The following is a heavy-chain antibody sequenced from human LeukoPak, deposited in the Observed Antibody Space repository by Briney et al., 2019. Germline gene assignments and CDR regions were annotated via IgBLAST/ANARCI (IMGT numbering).Heavy chain of an antibody. CDR3: ARTKNYSNYVRYYYMDA. V-gene: IGHV4-34*01. CDR2: ISHRGST. Sequence: PSETLSLTCAVYGGSFSDYYWSWIRQPPGKGLEWIGEISHRGSTDYNPSLQSRITISVDTSTNQFSLNLNSVTAADTAVYYCARTKNYSNYVRYYYMDAWGRGTTVTVSS. J-gene: IGHJ6*03. CDR1: GGSFSDYY. D-gene: IGHD4-11*01.